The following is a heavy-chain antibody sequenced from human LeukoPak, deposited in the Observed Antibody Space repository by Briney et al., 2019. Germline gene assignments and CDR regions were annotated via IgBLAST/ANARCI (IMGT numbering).Heavy chain of an antibody. CDR3: ARGGYCSGGSCYGDYDY. D-gene: IGHD2-15*01. CDR2: IYYSGST. CDR1: GGSISSSSYY. V-gene: IGHV4-39*07. Sequence: PSETLSLTCTVSGGSISSSSYYWGWIRQPPGKGLEWIGSIYYSGSTYYNPSLKSRVTISVDTSKNQFSLKLSSVTAADMAVYYCARGGYCSGGSCYGDYDYWGQGTLVTVSS. J-gene: IGHJ4*02.